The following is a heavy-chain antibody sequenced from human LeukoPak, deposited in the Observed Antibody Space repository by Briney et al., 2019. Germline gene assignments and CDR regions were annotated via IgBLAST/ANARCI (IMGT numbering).Heavy chain of an antibody. Sequence: QSGGSLRLSCAASGFFFDDYGMHWVRHVPGKGLEWVSGISWQSNTRKYADSVRGRFTISRDNAKNSLYLQMNSLKLEDTALYYCVKDRDFWSGLDVWGQGTMVTVS. D-gene: IGHD3-3*01. CDR2: ISWQSNTR. J-gene: IGHJ6*02. CDR3: VKDRDFWSGLDV. CDR1: GFFFDDYG. V-gene: IGHV3-9*01.